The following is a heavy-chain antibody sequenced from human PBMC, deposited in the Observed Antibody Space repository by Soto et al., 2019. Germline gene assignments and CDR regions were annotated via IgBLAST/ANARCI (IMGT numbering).Heavy chain of an antibody. CDR3: ARVLWFGELEGGEEKMDV. CDR1: GGSFSGYY. D-gene: IGHD3-10*01. J-gene: IGHJ6*04. Sequence: SETLSLTCAVYGGSFSGYYWSWIRQPPGKGLGWIGEINHSGSTNYNPSLKSRVTISVDTSKNQFSLKLSSVTAADTAVYYCARVLWFGELEGGEEKMDVWGKGTTVTVSS. CDR2: INHSGST. V-gene: IGHV4-34*01.